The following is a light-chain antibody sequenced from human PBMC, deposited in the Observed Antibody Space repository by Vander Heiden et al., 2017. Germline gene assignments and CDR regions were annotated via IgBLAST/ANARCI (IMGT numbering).Light chain of an antibody. CDR3: GAWDSSLSVVL. CDR2: DNN. V-gene: IGLV1-51*01. J-gene: IGLJ3*02. CDR1: RSNIGYNS. Sequence: QSVLTQPPSVSAAPGQKVTNTCSGGRSNIGYNSVSWYQQHPGTAPKFLIYDNNKRPSGIPDRFSGSKSGTSATLDITGLQTGDEAGYYCGAWDSSLSVVLFGGGTKLTVL.